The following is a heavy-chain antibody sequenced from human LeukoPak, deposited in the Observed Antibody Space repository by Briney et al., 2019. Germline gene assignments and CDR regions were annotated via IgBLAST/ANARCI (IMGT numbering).Heavy chain of an antibody. CDR1: GYTFTSYD. CDR2: ISAYNDNT. V-gene: IGHV1-18*01. D-gene: IGHD2-2*01. CDR3: ARDLLGYCSSTSCYDSSGY. J-gene: IGHJ4*02. Sequence: ASVKVSCKASGYTFTSYDISWVRQAPGQGLEWMGWISAYNDNTNYAQKFQGRVTMTTDTSTSTAYMELRSLRSDDTAVYYCARDLLGYCSSTSCYDSSGYWGQGTLVTVSS.